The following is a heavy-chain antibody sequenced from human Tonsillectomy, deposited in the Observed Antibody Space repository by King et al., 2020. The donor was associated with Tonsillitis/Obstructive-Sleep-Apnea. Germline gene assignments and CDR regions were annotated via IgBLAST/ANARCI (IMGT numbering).Heavy chain of an antibody. J-gene: IGHJ4*02. Sequence: VQLQESGPGLVKPSQTLSLTCTVSGGSISSGGYYWSWIRQHPGKGLEWIGYIYYSGSTYYNPSLKSRVTISVDTSKNQFSLKLSTVTAADTAVYYCARDCSSTSCYTGIDYRGQGTLVTVSS. D-gene: IGHD2-2*02. CDR3: ARDCSSTSCYTGIDY. V-gene: IGHV4-31*03. CDR2: IYYSGST. CDR1: GGSISSGGYY.